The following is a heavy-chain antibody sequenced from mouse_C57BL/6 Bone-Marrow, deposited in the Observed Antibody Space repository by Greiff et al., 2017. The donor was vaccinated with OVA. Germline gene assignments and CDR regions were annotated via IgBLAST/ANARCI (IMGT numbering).Heavy chain of an antibody. D-gene: IGHD2-1*01. J-gene: IGHJ2*01. V-gene: IGHV1-59*01. CDR1: GYTFTSYW. Sequence: QVQLQQPGAELVRPGTSVKLSCKASGYTFTSYWMHWVKLRPGQGLEWIGVIDPSDSYTNYNQKFKGKATLTVDTSSSTAYMQLSSLTSEDSAVYYCARIYYAPLFDYWGQGTTLTVSS. CDR3: ARIYYAPLFDY. CDR2: IDPSDSYT.